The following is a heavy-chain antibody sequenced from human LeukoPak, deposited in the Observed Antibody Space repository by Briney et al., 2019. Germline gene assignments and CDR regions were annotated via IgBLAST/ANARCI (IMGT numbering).Heavy chain of an antibody. CDR2: IKQDGSEK. CDR3: ARVRREVATIGFDY. Sequence: QPGGSLRLSCAASGFTFSSYWMSWVRQAPGKGLEWVANIKQDGSEKYYVDSVKGRFTISRDNAKNSLYLQMNSLRAEDTAVYYCARVRREVATIGFDYWGQGTLVTVSS. CDR1: GFTFSSYW. D-gene: IGHD5-12*01. V-gene: IGHV3-7*01. J-gene: IGHJ4*02.